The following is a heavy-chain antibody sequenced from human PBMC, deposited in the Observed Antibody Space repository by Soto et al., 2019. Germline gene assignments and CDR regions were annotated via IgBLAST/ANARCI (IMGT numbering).Heavy chain of an antibody. J-gene: IGHJ4*02. CDR2: IYYSGST. CDR1: GASISSYY. Sequence: SETLSLTCTVSGASISSYYWSWIRQPPGKGLEWIGYIYYSGSTNYNPSLKSRVTISVDTSKNQFSLKLSSLTASDTAVYYCARYYNVFWYFDFWGQGTLVTV. D-gene: IGHD1-1*01. CDR3: ARYYNVFWYFDF. V-gene: IGHV4-59*01.